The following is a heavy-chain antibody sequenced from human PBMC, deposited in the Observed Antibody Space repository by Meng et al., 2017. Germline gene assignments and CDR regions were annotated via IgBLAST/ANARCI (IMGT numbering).Heavy chain of an antibody. Sequence: SVKVSCKASGGTFSSYAISWVRQAPGQGLEWMGGIIPIFGTANYAQKFQGRVTITADESTSTAYMELSSLRSEDTAVYYCARVTAMGYYYYYGMDVWGQGTTVTVYS. J-gene: IGHJ6*02. D-gene: IGHD5-18*01. CDR3: ARVTAMGYYYYYGMDV. V-gene: IGHV1-69*13. CDR2: IIPIFGTA. CDR1: GGTFSSYA.